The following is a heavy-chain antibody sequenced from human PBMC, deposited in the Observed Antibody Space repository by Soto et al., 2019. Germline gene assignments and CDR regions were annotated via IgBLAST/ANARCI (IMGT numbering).Heavy chain of an antibody. J-gene: IGHJ6*02. CDR3: ARYGSSLYTSSYYYYYGMYV. V-gene: IGHV3-7*03. CDR2: IKQDGSEK. CDR1: GVPLRSYW. Sequence: PGVSLRLSCAASGVPLRSYWMSWVRQAPGKGLEWVANIKQDGSEKYHVDSVKGRFTISRDNAKNSLYLQMNSLRAEDTAVYYCARYGSSLYTSSYYYYYGMYVSGQGTTVT. D-gene: IGHD6-13*01.